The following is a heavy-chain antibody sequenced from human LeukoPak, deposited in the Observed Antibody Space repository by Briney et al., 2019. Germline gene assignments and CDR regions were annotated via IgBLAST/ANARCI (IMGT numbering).Heavy chain of an antibody. CDR3: ARDGRWINYYDGSSPV. Sequence: GGSLRLSCAASGFTFSSYEMNWVRQAPGKGLEWVSYISTTGSSIYYADSVKGRFTISRDNAKNSLYLQMNSLRAEDTAVYYCARDGRWINYYDGSSPVWGQGTLVTVSS. CDR2: ISTTGSSI. CDR1: GFTFSSYE. D-gene: IGHD3-22*01. V-gene: IGHV3-48*03. J-gene: IGHJ4*02.